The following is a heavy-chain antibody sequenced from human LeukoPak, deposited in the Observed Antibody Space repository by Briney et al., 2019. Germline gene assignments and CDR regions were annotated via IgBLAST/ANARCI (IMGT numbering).Heavy chain of an antibody. J-gene: IGHJ5*02. CDR2: IYYSAST. CDR1: GGSISSGGYY. D-gene: IGHD4-17*01. CDR3: ARDVYGDYDNNWFDP. V-gene: IGHV4-31*03. Sequence: PSQTLSLTCTVSGGSISSGGYYWSWIRQHPGKGLEWIGYIYYSASTYYNPSLKSRVTISVDTSKNQVSLKLSSVTAADTAVYYCARDVYGDYDNNWFDPWGQATLVTVYS.